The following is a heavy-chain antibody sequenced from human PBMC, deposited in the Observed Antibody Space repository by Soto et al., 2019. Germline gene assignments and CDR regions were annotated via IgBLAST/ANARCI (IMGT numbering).Heavy chain of an antibody. CDR1: GFSFSSYG. J-gene: IGHJ4*02. CDR2: IWYDGSNK. CDR3: ARESVAVAGTDFDY. D-gene: IGHD6-19*01. V-gene: IGHV3-33*01. Sequence: GGSLRLSCAASGFSFSSYGMHWVRQAPGKGLEWVAVIWYDGSNKYYADSVKGRFTISRDNSMYTLYLQMNSLRAEDTAVHYCARESVAVAGTDFDYWGQGTLVTVSS.